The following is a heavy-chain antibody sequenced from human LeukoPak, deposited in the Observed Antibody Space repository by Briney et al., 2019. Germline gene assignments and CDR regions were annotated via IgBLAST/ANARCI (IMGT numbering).Heavy chain of an antibody. D-gene: IGHD6-19*01. J-gene: IGHJ4*02. V-gene: IGHV4-34*01. CDR2: INHSGST. Sequence: PSETLSLTCAVYGGSFSGYYWSWIRQPPGEGLEWIGEINHSGSTNYNPSLKSRVTISVDTSKNQFSLKLSSVTAADTAVYYCAREGRWLVPGLDYWGQGTLVTVSS. CDR1: GGSFSGYY. CDR3: AREGRWLVPGLDY.